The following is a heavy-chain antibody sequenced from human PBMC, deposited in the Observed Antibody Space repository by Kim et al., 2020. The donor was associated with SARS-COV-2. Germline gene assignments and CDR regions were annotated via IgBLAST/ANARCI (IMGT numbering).Heavy chain of an antibody. CDR1: GFTFSSYG. D-gene: IGHD2-2*01. CDR3: AKDGGSSTSWTENWFDP. V-gene: IGHV3-30*18. J-gene: IGHJ5*02. Sequence: GGSLRLSCAASGFTFSSYGMHWVRQAPGKGLEWVAVISYDGSNKYYADSVKGRFTISRDNSKNTLYLQMNSLRAEDTAVYYCAKDGGSSTSWTENWFDPWGQGTLVTVSS. CDR2: ISYDGSNK.